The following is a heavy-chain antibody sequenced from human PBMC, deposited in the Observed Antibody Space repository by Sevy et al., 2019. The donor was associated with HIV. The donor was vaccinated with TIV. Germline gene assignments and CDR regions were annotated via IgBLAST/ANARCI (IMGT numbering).Heavy chain of an antibody. CDR1: GYTLAKFS. D-gene: IGHD3-22*01. J-gene: IGHJ4*02. Sequence: ASVKVSCKVSGYTLAKFSIHWVRQAPGKGLEWMTSFDPEDGDPEDGKTIYAQKILGRVTMTEDTSTDTAYMELSSLRSDDTAGYYCATTRDYYDSSGYPFDYWGQGTLVTVSS. V-gene: IGHV1-24*01. CDR2: FDPEDGDPEDGKT. CDR3: ATTRDYYDSSGYPFDY.